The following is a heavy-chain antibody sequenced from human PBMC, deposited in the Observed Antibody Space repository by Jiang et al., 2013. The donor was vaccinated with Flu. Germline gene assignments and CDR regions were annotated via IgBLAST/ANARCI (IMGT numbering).Heavy chain of an antibody. Sequence: PGLVKPSETLSLTCTVSGDSVSSVSYYWSWIRQPPGKGLEWTGYIYNSGSTRYNPSLKSRVTISVDTSKNQFSLRLSSVTTADTAVYYCARLRWSNDAFDIWGQGTMVTVSS. CDR3: ARLRWSNDAFDI. D-gene: IGHD4-23*01. J-gene: IGHJ3*02. V-gene: IGHV4-61*01. CDR2: IYNSGST. CDR1: GDSVSSVSYY.